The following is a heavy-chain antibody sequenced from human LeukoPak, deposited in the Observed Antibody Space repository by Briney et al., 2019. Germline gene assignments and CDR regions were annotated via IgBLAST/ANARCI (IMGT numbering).Heavy chain of an antibody. J-gene: IGHJ4*02. CDR1: GFTFSSYA. CDR2: ISGSGGST. V-gene: IGHV3-23*01. D-gene: IGHD2-2*01. CDR3: ASVVQAAMDLDY. Sequence: GGSLRLSCAASGFTFSSYAMSWVRQAPGKGLEWVSAISGSGGSTYYADSVKGRFTISRDNSKNTLYLQMNSLRAEDTAVYYCASVVQAAMDLDYWGQGTLVTVSS.